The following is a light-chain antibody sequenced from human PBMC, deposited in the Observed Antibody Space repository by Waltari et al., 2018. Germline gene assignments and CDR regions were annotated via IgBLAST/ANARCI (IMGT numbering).Light chain of an antibody. V-gene: IGKV1-5*03. Sequence: TCRARQYVKNNLAWYQQKPGKAPKVLIHKASRLESGVPSRFSGSGFGTEFTLTISSLQPDDCATYYCQEYDSLPITFGGGTKVDIE. CDR3: QEYDSLPIT. J-gene: IGKJ4*01. CDR2: KAS. CDR1: QYVKNN.